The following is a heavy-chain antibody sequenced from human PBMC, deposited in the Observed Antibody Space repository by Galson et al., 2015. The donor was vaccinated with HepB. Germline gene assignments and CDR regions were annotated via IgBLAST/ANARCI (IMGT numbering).Heavy chain of an antibody. D-gene: IGHD2-15*01. CDR2: INPNSGGT. CDR3: AREGYCSGGSCYEFDY. Sequence: SVKVSCKASGYTFTGYYMHWVRQAPGQGLEWMGWINPNSGGTNYAQKFQGRVTMTRDTSISTAYMELSRLRSDDTAVYYCAREGYCSGGSCYEFDYWGQGTLVTVSS. J-gene: IGHJ4*02. CDR1: GYTFTGYY. V-gene: IGHV1-2*02.